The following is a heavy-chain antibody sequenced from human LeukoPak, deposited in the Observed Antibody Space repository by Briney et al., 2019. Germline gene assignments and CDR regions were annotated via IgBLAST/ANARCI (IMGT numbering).Heavy chain of an antibody. CDR2: IIPMVGVS. V-gene: IGHV1-69*02. J-gene: IGHJ5*02. CDR3: ALLWFGGNWFDP. Sequence: ASVTVSCKCSGGTFSSYTITWVRQPPGQGLEWMGRIIPMVGVSKYAENHQGRVTITADKSTNTAYMEMRSLRSEETAIYYWALLWFGGNWFDPWGQGTLVTVSS. D-gene: IGHD3-10*01. CDR1: GGTFSSYT.